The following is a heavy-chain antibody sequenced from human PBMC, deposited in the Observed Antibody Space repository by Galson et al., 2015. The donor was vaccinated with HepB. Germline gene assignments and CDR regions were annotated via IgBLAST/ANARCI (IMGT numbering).Heavy chain of an antibody. J-gene: IGHJ6*02. D-gene: IGHD5-18*01. Sequence: SVKVSCKASGGSFSRYTISWVRQAPGQGLEWMGRIIPILGITNYAQKFQGRVTITADKSTSTAYMELSGLRSEDTAVYYCARDPPLGWAGTQLYGMDVWGQGTTVTVS. CDR3: ARDPPLGWAGTQLYGMDV. CDR1: GGSFSRYT. CDR2: IIPILGIT. V-gene: IGHV1-69*04.